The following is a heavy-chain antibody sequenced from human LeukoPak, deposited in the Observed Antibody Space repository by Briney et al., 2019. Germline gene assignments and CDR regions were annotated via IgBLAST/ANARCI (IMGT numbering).Heavy chain of an antibody. CDR3: AKVGPGAARDY. Sequence: GGSLRLSCVASGFTFSSYWMSWVRQAPGKGLEWVANIKQDGSEKYYVDSVKGRFTISRDNAKNSLYLQMNSLRAEDTAVYYCAKVGPGAARDYWGQGTLVTVSS. J-gene: IGHJ4*02. CDR2: IKQDGSEK. V-gene: IGHV3-7*05. D-gene: IGHD5-18*01. CDR1: GFTFSSYW.